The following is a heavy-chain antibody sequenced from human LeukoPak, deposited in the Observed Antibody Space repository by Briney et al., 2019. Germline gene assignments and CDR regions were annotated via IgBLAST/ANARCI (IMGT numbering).Heavy chain of an antibody. CDR1: GYTFTSYY. CDR3: ARDNGLNGYNAYLHFDY. J-gene: IGHJ4*02. D-gene: IGHD5-24*01. Sequence: GASVKVSCKASGYTFTSYYMHWVRQAPGQGLEWMGIINPSGGSTSYAQKFQGRVTMTRDTSTSTVYMELSSLRSEDTAVYYCARDNGLNGYNAYLHFDYWGQGTLVTVSS. V-gene: IGHV1-46*01. CDR2: INPSGGST.